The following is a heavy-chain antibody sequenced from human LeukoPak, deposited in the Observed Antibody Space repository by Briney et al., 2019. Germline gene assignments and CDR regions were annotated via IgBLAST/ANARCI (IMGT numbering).Heavy chain of an antibody. CDR2: ISGSGGST. V-gene: IGHV3-23*01. CDR1: GFTFSSHA. Sequence: TGGSLRLSCAATGFTFSSHAMGWVRQAPGKGLEWVSSISGSGGSTFYADSVKGRFTISRDNAKNSLYLQMNSLRDEDTAVYYCAREGLGYFDLWGRGTLVTVSS. CDR3: AREGLGYFDL. J-gene: IGHJ2*01. D-gene: IGHD3/OR15-3a*01.